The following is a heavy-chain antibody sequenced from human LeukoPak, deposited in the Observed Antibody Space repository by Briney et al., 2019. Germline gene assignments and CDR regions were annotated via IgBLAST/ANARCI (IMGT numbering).Heavy chain of an antibody. CDR2: ISYDGSNK. J-gene: IGHJ5*02. Sequence: GRSLRLSCAASGFTFTSYVMHWVRQAPGKGLQWVALISYDGSNKYYAASVKGRFTISRDNSNNTLYLQMNSLRAEDTAVYYCARPRGAAAGTFGFDPWGQGTLVTVSS. CDR1: GFTFTSYV. CDR3: ARPRGAAAGTFGFDP. V-gene: IGHV3-30*03. D-gene: IGHD6-13*01.